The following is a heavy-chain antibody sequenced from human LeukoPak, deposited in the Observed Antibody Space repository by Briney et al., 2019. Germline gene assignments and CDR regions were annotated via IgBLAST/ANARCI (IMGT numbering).Heavy chain of an antibody. CDR2: IRYDGSNK. J-gene: IGHJ4*02. D-gene: IGHD6-19*01. V-gene: IGHV3-30*02. Sequence: GGSLRLSCAASGFTFSSYGMHWVRQAPGKGLEWVAFIRYDGSNKYYADSVKGRFTISRDNSKNTLYLQMNSLRAGDTAVYYCAKDYWAFWYSSGWPSRDWGQGTLVTVSS. CDR1: GFTFSSYG. CDR3: AKDYWAFWYSSGWPSRD.